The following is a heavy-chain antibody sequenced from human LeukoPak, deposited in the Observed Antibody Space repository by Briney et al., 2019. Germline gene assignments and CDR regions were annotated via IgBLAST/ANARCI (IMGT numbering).Heavy chain of an antibody. CDR3: ARGGYDLDY. V-gene: IGHV1-2*04. CDR1: GYSFTDYY. D-gene: IGHD3-22*01. CDR2: INPFSGGT. Sequence: ASLQVSCKASGYSFTDYYIHWVRQASGQGLEWMGWINPFSGGTKYAQKFQGWVTMTRDTSISTAYMELSRLTSDDTAVYYCARGGYDLDYWGQGTLVTVSS. J-gene: IGHJ4*02.